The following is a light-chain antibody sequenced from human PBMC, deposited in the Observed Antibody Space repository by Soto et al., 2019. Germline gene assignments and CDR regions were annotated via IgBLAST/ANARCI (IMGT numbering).Light chain of an antibody. CDR3: TSXXXXSPXL. V-gene: IGLV2-14*01. CDR2: EVT. Sequence: QSALTQPASVSGSLGQSITISCTGTSSDVGAYNYVSWYQQHPDKAPKLLIFEVTNRPSGVSGRFSGSKSGITASLSISGLQPEDEADYYCTSXXXXSPXLFXGGTKLTV. J-gene: IGLJ2*01. CDR1: SSDVGAYNY.